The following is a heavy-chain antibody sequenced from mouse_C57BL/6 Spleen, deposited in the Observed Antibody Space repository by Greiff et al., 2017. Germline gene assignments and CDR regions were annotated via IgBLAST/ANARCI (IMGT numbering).Heavy chain of an antibody. CDR3: ARHNGSSFWYFDV. D-gene: IGHD1-1*01. V-gene: IGHV5-6*01. Sequence: VQLKESGGDLVKPGGSLKLSCAASGFTFSSYGMSWVRQTPDKRLEWVATISSGGSYTYYPDSVKGRFTISRDNAKNTLYLQMSSLKSEDTAMYYCARHNGSSFWYFDVWGTGTTVTVSS. CDR2: ISSGGSYT. CDR1: GFTFSSYG. J-gene: IGHJ1*03.